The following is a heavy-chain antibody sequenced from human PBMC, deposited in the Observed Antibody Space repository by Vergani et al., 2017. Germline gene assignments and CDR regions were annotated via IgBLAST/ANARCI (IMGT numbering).Heavy chain of an antibody. Sequence: QVQLVQSGAEVKKPGSSVKVSCKASGGTFSSYAISWVRQAPGQGLEWMGGIIPIFGTANYAQKFQGRVTITADESTSTAYMELSSLRSEETAVYYCARDRKVLRYFDRFPPAYGMDVWGQGTTVTVSS. D-gene: IGHD3-9*01. CDR3: ARDRKVLRYFDRFPPAYGMDV. CDR2: IIPIFGTA. J-gene: IGHJ6*02. CDR1: GGTFSSYA. V-gene: IGHV1-69*01.